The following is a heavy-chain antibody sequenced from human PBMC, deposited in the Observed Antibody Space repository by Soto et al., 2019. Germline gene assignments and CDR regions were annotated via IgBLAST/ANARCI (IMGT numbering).Heavy chain of an antibody. J-gene: IGHJ5*02. Sequence: GGSLRLSCAASGFTFSDYYMSWIRQAPGKGLEWVSYISSSGSTIYYADSVKGRFTISRDNAKNSLYLQMNSLRAEDTAVYYCARVRYYGSGSSINWFDPWGQGTVVTVSS. CDR3: ARVRYYGSGSSINWFDP. CDR1: GFTFSDYY. CDR2: ISSSGSTI. V-gene: IGHV3-11*01. D-gene: IGHD3-10*01.